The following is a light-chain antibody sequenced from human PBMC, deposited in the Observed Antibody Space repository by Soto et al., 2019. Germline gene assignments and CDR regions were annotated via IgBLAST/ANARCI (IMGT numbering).Light chain of an antibody. J-gene: IGKJ4*01. CDR3: QQRNNWPPVT. CDR1: QSVSRH. V-gene: IGKV3-11*01. CDR2: DAS. Sequence: EIVLTQSPATLSLSPGERATLSCRARQSVSRHLAWYQQKPGQAPRLLIYDASNRATGIPARFSGSGSGTDFTLTISSLEPEDFAVYYCQQRNNWPPVTFGGGTKVDIK.